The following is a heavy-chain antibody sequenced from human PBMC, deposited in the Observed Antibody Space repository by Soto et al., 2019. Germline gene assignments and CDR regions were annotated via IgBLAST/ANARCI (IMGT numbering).Heavy chain of an antibody. CDR3: AAERERGYSYGCHFDY. J-gene: IGHJ4*02. Sequence: EVQLVESGGGLVQPGGSLRLSCAASGFTVSSNYMSWVRQAPGKGLEWVSVIYSGGSTYYADSVKGRFTISRDNSKNTLYLQMNSLRAEDTVVYYCAAERERGYSYGCHFDYWGQGTLVTVSS. CDR2: IYSGGST. D-gene: IGHD5-18*01. CDR1: GFTVSSNY. V-gene: IGHV3-66*01.